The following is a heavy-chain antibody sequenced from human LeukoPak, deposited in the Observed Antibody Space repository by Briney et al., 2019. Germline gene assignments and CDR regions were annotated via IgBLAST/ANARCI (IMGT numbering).Heavy chain of an antibody. D-gene: IGHD6-6*01. CDR1: VYTLPELS. V-gene: IGHV1-24*01. J-gene: IGHJ6*02. CDR3: GTLSSSSLVDDYDGMDV. Sequence: GASVKVSCKVSVYTLPELSMHWVRQAPGKGLAWMGGFHPEDGETIYAQKFQGRGTMTEDTSTDTAYMELSSLRSEDTAVYYCGTLSSSSLVDDYDGMDVWGQGTTVSVSS. CDR2: FHPEDGET.